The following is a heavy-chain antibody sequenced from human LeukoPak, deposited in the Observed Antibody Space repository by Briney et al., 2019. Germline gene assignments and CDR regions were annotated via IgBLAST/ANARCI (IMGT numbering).Heavy chain of an antibody. CDR2: ITAGSSYI. CDR1: GFDFTSYV. J-gene: IGHJ4*02. Sequence: MPGGSLRLSCEVSGFDFTSYVMTWVRQAPGKGLEWVSTITAGSSYIDYTPSVEGRFTISRDNSKNSLFLHMNSLRAKDTALYYCARVGVSATNTPAFDYWGQGTLVTVSS. V-gene: IGHV3-21*01. D-gene: IGHD2-15*01. CDR3: ARVGVSATNTPAFDY.